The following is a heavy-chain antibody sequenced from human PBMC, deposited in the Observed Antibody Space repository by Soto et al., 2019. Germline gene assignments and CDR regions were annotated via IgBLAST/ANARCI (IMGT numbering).Heavy chain of an antibody. V-gene: IGHV4-4*07. Sequence: HVQLRESGPGLVRPSETLSLTCSVSGDTMIGFYWNWFRQPAGKGLEWIGRVYSDGSTNYNPSLKNRLNMSVDTSKQQFSLSLRSVTAADTAVYYCTIDDYNDNILTVLGGYFDDWRQGTLVTVSS. CDR3: TIDDYNDNILTVLGGYFDD. J-gene: IGHJ4*01. D-gene: IGHD3-9*01. CDR1: GDTMIGFY. CDR2: VYSDGST.